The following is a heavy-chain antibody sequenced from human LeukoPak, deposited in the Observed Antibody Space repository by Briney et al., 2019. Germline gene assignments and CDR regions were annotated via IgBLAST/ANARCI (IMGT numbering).Heavy chain of an antibody. Sequence: GGALRLSCSASGFTFSSYAMHWVRQAPGKGLEYVSAISTNGGRTYYADTVKGRFTISRDNSKNTLYLQMSSLRAEDTAVYYCVKDRETYLGYYFDYWGQGTLVTVSS. V-gene: IGHV3-64D*06. CDR3: VKDRETYLGYYFDY. D-gene: IGHD1-26*01. CDR2: ISTNGGRT. J-gene: IGHJ4*02. CDR1: GFTFSSYA.